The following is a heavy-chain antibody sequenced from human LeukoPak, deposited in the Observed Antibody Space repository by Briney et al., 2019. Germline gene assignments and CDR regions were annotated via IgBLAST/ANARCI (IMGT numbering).Heavy chain of an antibody. D-gene: IGHD6-19*01. V-gene: IGHV3-23*01. Sequence: TGGSLRLSCAASGFTFSSYAMSWVRQAPGKGLEWVSATSGSGGSTYYADSVKGRFTISRDNSKNTLYLQMNSLRAEDTAVYYCAKDPTRGAVAGSFDYWGQGTLVTVSS. CDR1: GFTFSSYA. CDR3: AKDPTRGAVAGSFDY. CDR2: TSGSGGST. J-gene: IGHJ4*02.